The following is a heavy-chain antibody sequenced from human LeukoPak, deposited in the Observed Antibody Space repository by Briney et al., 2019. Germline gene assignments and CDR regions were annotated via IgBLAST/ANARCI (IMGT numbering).Heavy chain of an antibody. Sequence: GGSLRLSCAASGFTFSTYSMNWVRQAPGKGLEWVSYISSSSSIIDYADSVKGRFTISRDNAKNSLHLQMNSLRAEDTALYYCARDSGGIGTAAGTSFDYWGQGTLVTASS. D-gene: IGHD6-13*01. CDR2: ISSSSSII. CDR1: GFTFSTYS. CDR3: ARDSGGIGTAAGTSFDY. V-gene: IGHV3-48*04. J-gene: IGHJ4*02.